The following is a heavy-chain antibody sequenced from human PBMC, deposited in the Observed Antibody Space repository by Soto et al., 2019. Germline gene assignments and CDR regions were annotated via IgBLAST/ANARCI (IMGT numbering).Heavy chain of an antibody. CDR1: GYPVTAYY. CDR3: ASGAGVGVAGSAAFDM. Sequence: QLHLVQSGAVVKKPGASVTVSCSASGYPVTAYYMHWVRQAPGRGLEWMGGINPATGAAKYTQTFQGRVPLARATSTRTVFMELRGLTSEDTAVFYCASGAGVGVAGSAAFDMWGQGTLVTVSS. CDR2: INPATGAA. D-gene: IGHD3-3*01. V-gene: IGHV1-2*02. J-gene: IGHJ3*02.